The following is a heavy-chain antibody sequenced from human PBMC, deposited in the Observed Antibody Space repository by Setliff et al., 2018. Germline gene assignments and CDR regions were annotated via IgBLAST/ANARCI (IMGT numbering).Heavy chain of an antibody. CDR3: LRIRLVPHGHS. D-gene: IGHD2-15*01. V-gene: IGHV4-4*08. Sequence: SETLSLTCTVSGGSISSYYWSWIRQPPGKGLGGIGHIYTRGLTNYNPSLRTRVSISLDTSKNHFSLRLSSVTAADTAVYYCLRIRLVPHGHSWGQGTLVTVSS. CDR2: IYTRGLT. J-gene: IGHJ4*02. CDR1: GGSISSYY.